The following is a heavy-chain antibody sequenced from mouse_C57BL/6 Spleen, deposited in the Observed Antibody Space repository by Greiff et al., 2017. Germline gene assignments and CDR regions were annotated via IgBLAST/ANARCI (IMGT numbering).Heavy chain of an antibody. V-gene: IGHV7-3*01. CDR1: GFNFTDYY. D-gene: IGHD2-1*01. Sequence: DVKLVESGGGLVQPGGSLSLSCAASGFNFTDYYMSWVRQPPGQALEWLGFIRNKANGYTSASSASVKGRFTISRDNSQSILYLQMNALRAEDSATYYCASFYGNYDDAMEYWGQGTSVTVSA. CDR3: ASFYGNYDDAMEY. CDR2: IRNKANGYTS. J-gene: IGHJ4*01.